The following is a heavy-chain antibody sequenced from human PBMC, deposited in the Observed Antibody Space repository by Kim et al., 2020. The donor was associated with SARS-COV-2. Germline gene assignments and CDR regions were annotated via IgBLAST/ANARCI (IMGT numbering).Heavy chain of an antibody. Sequence: SETLSLTCAVYGGSFSGYYWSWNRQPPGKGLEWIGEINHSGRTNYNPSLKSRVTISVDTSKNQFSLKLTSVTAADAALYFCARRLSNTSGWGSHYCDLWGQGILVTVSS. D-gene: IGHD3-10*01. CDR2: INHSGRT. V-gene: IGHV4-34*01. J-gene: IGHJ1*01. CDR1: GGSFSGYY. CDR3: ARRLSNTSGWGSHYCDL.